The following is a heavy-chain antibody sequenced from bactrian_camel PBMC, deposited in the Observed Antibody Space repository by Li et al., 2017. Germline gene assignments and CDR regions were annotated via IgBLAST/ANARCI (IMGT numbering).Heavy chain of an antibody. CDR2: ADSGGSA. CDR1: GFRYSYNC. J-gene: IGHJ4*01. CDR3: AAAGLCNWNGDLY. D-gene: IGHD8*01. V-gene: IGHV3S53*01. Sequence: QVQLVESGGGSVQSGGSLTLSCAASGFRYSYNCMGWFRQAPGKERERVVIADSGGSALYSSAVNGRFTMSRGYKKDTVYLQMDSLKSEDTAMYYCAAAGLCNWNGDLYWGQGTQVTVS.